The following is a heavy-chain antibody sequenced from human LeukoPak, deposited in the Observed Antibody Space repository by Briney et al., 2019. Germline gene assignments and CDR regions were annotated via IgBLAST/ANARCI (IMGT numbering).Heavy chain of an antibody. CDR2: IYTSGST. D-gene: IGHD6-6*01. CDR1: GGSISSGSYY. V-gene: IGHV4-61*02. CDR3: ARSAAGSSPPRI. J-gene: IGHJ3*02. Sequence: SETLSLTCTVSGGSISSGSYYWSWIRQPAGKGLEWIGRIYTSGSTNYNPSLKSRVTISVDTSKNQFSLKLSSVPAADTAVYYCARSAAGSSPPRIWGQGTMVTVSS.